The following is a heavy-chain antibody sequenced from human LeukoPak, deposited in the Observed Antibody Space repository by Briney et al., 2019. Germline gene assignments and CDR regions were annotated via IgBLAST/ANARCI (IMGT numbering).Heavy chain of an antibody. J-gene: IGHJ4*02. V-gene: IGHV3-13*01. CDR3: ARGFYGDYGGY. D-gene: IGHD4-17*01. Sequence: GGSLRLSWAAAGFTFRSYDMHWVRQPAGKGLEWVSTIGTAADTYYPDSVKGRFTISRANAENSLYLQMNSLRPGDTAVYYCARGFYGDYGGYWGQGTLVTVSS. CDR1: GFTFRSYD. CDR2: IGTAADT.